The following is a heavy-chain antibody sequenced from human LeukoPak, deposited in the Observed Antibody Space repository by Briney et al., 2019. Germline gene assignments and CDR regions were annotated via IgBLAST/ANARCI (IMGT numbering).Heavy chain of an antibody. J-gene: IGHJ4*02. CDR2: IREDGTVK. CDR1: GFTFSRYW. Sequence: GGSLRLSCAASGFTFSRYWMSWVRQAPGKGLEWVAYIREDGTVKYYVESVKGRFTISRDNAKNSLYLQMNSRRAEDTAVYYCAASITMFDYWGQGTLVTVSS. D-gene: IGHD3-10*01. CDR3: AASITMFDY. V-gene: IGHV3-7*02.